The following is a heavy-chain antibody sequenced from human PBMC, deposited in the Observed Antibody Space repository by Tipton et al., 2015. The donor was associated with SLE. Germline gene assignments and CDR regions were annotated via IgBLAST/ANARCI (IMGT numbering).Heavy chain of an antibody. D-gene: IGHD3-22*01. V-gene: IGHV3-48*03. CDR3: ARDQYDSSGYYFDY. CDR1: GFTFSSYE. CDR2: ISRSGSTI. J-gene: IGHJ4*02. Sequence: SLRLSCAASGFTFSSYEMNWVRQAPGKGLEWVSYISRSGSTIYYADSVKGRFTISRDNAKNSLYLQMNSLRAEDTAVYYCARDQYDSSGYYFDYWGQGTLVTVSP.